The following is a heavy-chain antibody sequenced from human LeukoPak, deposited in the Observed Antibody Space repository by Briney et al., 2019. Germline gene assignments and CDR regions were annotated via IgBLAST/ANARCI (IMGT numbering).Heavy chain of an antibody. V-gene: IGHV4-30-2*01. J-gene: IGHJ5*02. CDR1: GGSISSGGYS. CDR2: IYHSGST. D-gene: IGHD6-13*01. Sequence: KPSETLSLTCAVSGGSISSGGYSWSWIRQPPGKGLEWIGYIYHSGSTYYNPSLKSRVTISVDRSKNQFSLKLSSVTAADTAVYYCASAAAIPTFRGSVGWFDLWGQGTLVTVSS. CDR3: ASAAAIPTFRGSVGWFDL.